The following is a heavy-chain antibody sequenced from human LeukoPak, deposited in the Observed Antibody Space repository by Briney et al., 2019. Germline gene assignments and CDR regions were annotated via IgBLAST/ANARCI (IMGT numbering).Heavy chain of an antibody. D-gene: IGHD3-16*01. CDR2: MNQDGSEK. CDR3: ATYTHWVAGDV. Sequence: GGFLRLSCAASGFTFSDSWMSWVRQAPGKGLEWVANMNQDGSEKDYVDSVEGRFTISRDNARNSLYLQMGSLRAEDTAVYYCATYTHWVAGDVWGQGTTVTVSS. V-gene: IGHV3-7*01. CDR1: GFTFSDSW. J-gene: IGHJ6*02.